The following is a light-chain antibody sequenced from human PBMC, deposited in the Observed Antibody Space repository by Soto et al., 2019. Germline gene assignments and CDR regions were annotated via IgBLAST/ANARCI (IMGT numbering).Light chain of an antibody. CDR2: DVS. CDR3: SSYTGGSTYV. V-gene: IGLV2-14*01. J-gene: IGLJ1*01. Sequence: QSVLTQPASVSGSPGQSITISCTGTSNDIGGYKYVSWNQQHPGKAPKLIIYDVSNRPSGVSNRFSGSKSGNTATLTLSGLQGEDEAEYYCSSYTGGSTYVFGTGTKVTVL. CDR1: SNDIGGYKY.